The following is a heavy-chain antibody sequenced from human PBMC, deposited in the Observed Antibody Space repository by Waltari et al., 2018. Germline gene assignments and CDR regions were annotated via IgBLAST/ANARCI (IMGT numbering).Heavy chain of an antibody. CDR1: GGSFSGYY. V-gene: IGHV4-34*01. CDR3: ARDLRGTMVQGGAAYGMDV. J-gene: IGHJ6*02. CDR2: INHSGSP. D-gene: IGHD3-10*01. Sequence: QVQLQQWGAGLLKPSETLSLTCAVYGGSFSGYYWSWIRQPPGKGLEWIGEINHSGSPNYNPALKSRGTISVDTSKNQFSLKLRSEDTAVYYCARDLRGTMVQGGAAYGMDVWGQGTTVTVSS.